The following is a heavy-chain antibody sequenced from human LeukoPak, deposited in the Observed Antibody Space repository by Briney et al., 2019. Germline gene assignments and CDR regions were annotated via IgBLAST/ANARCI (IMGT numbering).Heavy chain of an antibody. CDR1: GFTFDDYA. CDR2: VYSSGST. V-gene: IGHV4-59*01. CDR3: AGDNPPYHDIFDY. D-gene: IGHD3-9*01. J-gene: IGHJ4*02. Sequence: GSLRLSCAASGFTFDDYAMHWVRQVPGKGLEWIGYVYSSGSTNYNPSLKSRVTISEDTSKNQFSLKLSSVTAADTAVYYCAGDNPPYHDIFDYWGQGALVTVSS.